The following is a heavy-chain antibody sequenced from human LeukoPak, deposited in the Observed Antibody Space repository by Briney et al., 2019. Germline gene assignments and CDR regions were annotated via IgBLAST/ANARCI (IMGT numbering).Heavy chain of an antibody. J-gene: IGHJ4*02. Sequence: SETLSLTCAVSGVSISTSEWWIWVRQPPGQGLDWIGEIHRDGRTRYNPSLTSRVTMSMDYSKNQFSLNVRFVTAADTAIYYCGKTDIYFNPIDYWGPGSLVTVSS. CDR1: GVSISTSEW. D-gene: IGHD3-9*01. V-gene: IGHV4-4*02. CDR2: IHRDGRT. CDR3: GKTDIYFNPIDY.